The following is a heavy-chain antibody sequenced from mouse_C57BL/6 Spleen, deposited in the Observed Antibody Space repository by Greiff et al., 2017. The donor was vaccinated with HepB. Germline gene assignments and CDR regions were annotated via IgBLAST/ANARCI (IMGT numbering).Heavy chain of an antibody. CDR1: GFSLTSYG. CDR3: ARNYDYDKRNAMDY. D-gene: IGHD2-4*01. J-gene: IGHJ4*01. Sequence: VQLQESGPGLVAPSQSLSITCTVSGFSLTSYGVDWVRQSPGKGLEWLGVIWGVGSTNYNSALKSRLSISKDNSKSQVFLKMNSLQTDDTAMYYCARNYDYDKRNAMDYWGQGTSVTVSS. V-gene: IGHV2-6*01. CDR2: IWGVGST.